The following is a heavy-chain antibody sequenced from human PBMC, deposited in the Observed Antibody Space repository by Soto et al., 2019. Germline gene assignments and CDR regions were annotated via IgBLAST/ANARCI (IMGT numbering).Heavy chain of an antibody. J-gene: IGHJ4*02. CDR1: GYTFSIYG. CDR2: TRPNNGNT. V-gene: IGHV1-18*01. CDR3: VRDVDGSGSYYTDY. Sequence: QIQLVQSEAEVKKPGASVKVSCKASGYTFSIYGINWVRQAPGQGLEWMGWTRPNNGNTKYAQNLQGRVTMTTDTSTSTAYMELRSLRPDDTAVYYCVRDVDGSGSYYTDYWGQGTLVTVSS. D-gene: IGHD3-10*01.